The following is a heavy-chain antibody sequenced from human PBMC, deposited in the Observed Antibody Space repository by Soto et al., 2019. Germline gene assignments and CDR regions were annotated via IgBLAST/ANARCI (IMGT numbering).Heavy chain of an antibody. CDR2: INADGRTT. CDR1: GFTFSTYW. D-gene: IGHD2-21*01. CDR3: ATAGQFRFDN. J-gene: IGHJ4*02. Sequence: EVQLVESGGGLFQPGGSLRLSCEASGFTFSTYWMHWVRHAPVQGLVWLSRINADGRTTNYPDSVRGRFTISRDNAKNTLFLQVNSLRAEDTAVYYCATAGQFRFDNWGQGAMVTVSS. V-gene: IGHV3-74*01.